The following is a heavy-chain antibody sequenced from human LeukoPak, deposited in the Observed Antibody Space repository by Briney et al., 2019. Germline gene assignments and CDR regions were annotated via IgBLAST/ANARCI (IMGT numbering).Heavy chain of an antibody. CDR3: AKDGRYSYGKGGDY. CDR1: GFTFSSYA. Sequence: PGGSLRLSCAASGFTFSSYAMSWVRQAPGKGLEWVSAISGSGGSTYYADSVKGRFTISRDNSKNTLYLQMNSLRAEDTAVYYCAKDGRYSYGKGGDYWGRGTLVTVSS. D-gene: IGHD5-18*01. J-gene: IGHJ4*02. V-gene: IGHV3-23*01. CDR2: ISGSGGST.